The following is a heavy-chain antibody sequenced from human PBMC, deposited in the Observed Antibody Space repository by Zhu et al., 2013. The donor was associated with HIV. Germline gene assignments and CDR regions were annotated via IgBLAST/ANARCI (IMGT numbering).Heavy chain of an antibody. Sequence: QVQLVQSGAEVKKPGASVKVSCKASGYTFTSYDINWVRQATGQGLEWMGWMNPNSGNTGYAQKFQGRVTMTRNTSISTAYMELSSLRSEDTAVYYCARGIRFLEWLGYGMDVWGQGTTVTVSS. CDR3: ARGIRFLEWLGYGMDV. CDR1: GYTFTSYD. V-gene: IGHV1-8*01. CDR2: MNPNSGNT. D-gene: IGHD3-3*01. J-gene: IGHJ6*02.